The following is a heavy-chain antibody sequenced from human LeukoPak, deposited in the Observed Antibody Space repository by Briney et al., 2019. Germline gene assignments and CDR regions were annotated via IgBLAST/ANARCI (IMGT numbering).Heavy chain of an antibody. J-gene: IGHJ4*02. V-gene: IGHV1-2*02. CDR2: TNPNSGAT. CDR3: ARDHNYFDTTAYYGMDC. D-gene: IGHD3-22*01. Sequence: ASVTVSCKASGYSFSGHYIHWVRQAPGQGLEWMGWTNPNSGATNYAQKFQGTVTMTRDTSTNTAYMQLSRLRSDDTAVYYCARDHNYFDTTAYYGMDCWGQGTLVTVSS. CDR1: GYSFSGHY.